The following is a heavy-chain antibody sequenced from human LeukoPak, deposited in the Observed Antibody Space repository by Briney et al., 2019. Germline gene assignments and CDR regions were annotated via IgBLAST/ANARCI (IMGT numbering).Heavy chain of an antibody. J-gene: IGHJ4*02. CDR2: INPNSGGT. CDR3: ARDQFGDY. CDR1: GYTFIGYY. D-gene: IGHD3-16*01. Sequence: ASVKVSCKASGYTFIGYYMHWVRQAPGQGPEWMGWINPNSGGTNYAHKFQGRVTMTRDTSISTPYMELSSLSSDATAVYYCARDQFGDYWGQGTLVTVSS. V-gene: IGHV1-2*07.